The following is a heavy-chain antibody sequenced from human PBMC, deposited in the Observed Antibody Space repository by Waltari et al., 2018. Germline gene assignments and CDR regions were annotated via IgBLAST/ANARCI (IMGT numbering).Heavy chain of an antibody. CDR3: ARGSAGKPLDN. J-gene: IGHJ4*02. CDR2: ITYDGGRK. CDR1: GFTFSGHG. Sequence: QVRLAASGGGMVKSGGSLRLSCEAAGFTFSGHGLHWVRQAPGKGLEWVAFITYDGGRKFYSDSLKGRFTISRDNSKDILFLDMNNLRRDDTAVYFCARGSAGKPLDNWGQGALVTVSS. V-gene: IGHV3-30*03. D-gene: IGHD2-15*01.